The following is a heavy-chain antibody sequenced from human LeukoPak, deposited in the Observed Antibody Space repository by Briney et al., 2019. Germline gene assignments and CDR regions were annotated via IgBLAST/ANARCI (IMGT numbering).Heavy chain of an antibody. CDR2: INSDGRNI. Sequence: GGSLRLSCAASGFTFSDYWMHRVRYAPGKGLVWVSRINSDGRNIRYADSVKGRFTISRDNAKNTLYLQMNSLTPEDTAVYYCAREGALGYGHYTYDYWGQGTLVTVSS. CDR3: AREGALGYGHYTYDY. J-gene: IGHJ4*02. V-gene: IGHV3-74*01. CDR1: GFTFSDYW. D-gene: IGHD4-17*01.